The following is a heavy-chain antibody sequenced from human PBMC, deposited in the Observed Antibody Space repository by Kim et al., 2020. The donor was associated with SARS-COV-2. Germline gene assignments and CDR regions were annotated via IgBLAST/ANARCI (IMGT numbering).Heavy chain of an antibody. CDR2: IVGVGGGT. J-gene: IGHJ5*01. D-gene: IGHD1-1*01. CDR3: AKGHNCDS. Sequence: GGSLRLSCAASGFTFTAYAVSWVRQAPGKGLETVSIVGVGGGTYYADSVKGRFTVSRDDSKNMVYLQMSSLRAEDTAAYFCAKGHNCDSWGQGTLVTVS. V-gene: IGHV3-23*01. CDR1: GFTFTAYA.